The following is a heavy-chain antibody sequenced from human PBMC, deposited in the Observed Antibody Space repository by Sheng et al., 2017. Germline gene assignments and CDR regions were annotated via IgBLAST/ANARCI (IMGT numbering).Heavy chain of an antibody. CDR2: IYHSGST. V-gene: IGHV4-38-2*02. D-gene: IGHD1-26*01. J-gene: IGHJ3*02. CDR3: ARDRVGATQAAFDI. Sequence: QVQLQESGPGLVKPSETLSLTCAVSGYSISSGYYWGWIRQPPGKGLEWIGSIYHSGSTYYNPSLKSRVTISVDTSKNQFSLKLSSVTAADTAVYYCARDRVGATQAAFDIWGQGTMVTVSS. CDR1: GYSISSGYY.